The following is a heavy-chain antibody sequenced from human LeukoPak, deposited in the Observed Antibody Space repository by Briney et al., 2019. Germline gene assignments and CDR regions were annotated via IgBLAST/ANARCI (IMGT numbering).Heavy chain of an antibody. V-gene: IGHV3-7*01. CDR1: GFTFSSYW. CDR3: ARTRITMIVGLASRFDY. Sequence: GGSLRLSCAASGFTFSSYWMSWVRQAPGKGLEWVANIKQDGSEKYYVDSVKGRFTISRDNAKNSPYLQMNSLRAEDTAVYYCARTRITMIVGLASRFDYWGQGTLVTVSS. J-gene: IGHJ4*02. D-gene: IGHD3-22*01. CDR2: IKQDGSEK.